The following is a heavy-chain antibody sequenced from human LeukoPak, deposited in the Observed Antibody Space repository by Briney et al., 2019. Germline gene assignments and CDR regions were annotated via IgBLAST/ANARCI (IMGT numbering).Heavy chain of an antibody. D-gene: IGHD2-21*01. J-gene: IGHJ6*03. Sequence: GASVKVSCKTSGYTFTGYYIHWVRQAPGQGLEWMGWINPNSGDTNYAQKFQGRVSMTGDTSISTAYMELSRLRSDDTAVYYCARVGIYRGGKYNYYMDVWGKGTTVTVSS. CDR2: INPNSGDT. V-gene: IGHV1-2*02. CDR3: ARVGIYRGGKYNYYMDV. CDR1: GYTFTGYY.